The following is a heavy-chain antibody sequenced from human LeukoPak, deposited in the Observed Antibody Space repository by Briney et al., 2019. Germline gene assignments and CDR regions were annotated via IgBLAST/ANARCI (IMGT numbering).Heavy chain of an antibody. V-gene: IGHV4-30-4*08. J-gene: IGHJ4*02. CDR2: IYYSGST. D-gene: IGHD6-19*01. CDR1: GGSISSGGYY. CDR3: ARDGIAVAGTSDY. Sequence: SETLSLTCTVSGGSISSGGYYWSWIRQPPGKGLEWIGYIYYSGSTYYNPSLKSRVTISVDTSKNQFSLKLSSVTAADTAVYYCARDGIAVAGTSDYWGQGTLVTVSS.